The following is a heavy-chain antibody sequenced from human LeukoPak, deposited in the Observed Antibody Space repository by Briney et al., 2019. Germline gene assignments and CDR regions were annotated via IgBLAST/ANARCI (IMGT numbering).Heavy chain of an antibody. D-gene: IGHD1-1*01. CDR3: AKNLGTNYYYMVV. CDR1: GFTFSSYA. V-gene: IGHV3-23*01. Sequence: PGGSLRLSCAASGFTFSSYAMSWVRQAPGEGLEWVAAISGSGGNTYYADCVKGRFTISRDNSKNTMYLQMNSLTAEDTAVYYCAKNLGTNYYYMVVWGKGTTVTVSS. CDR2: ISGSGGNT. J-gene: IGHJ6*03.